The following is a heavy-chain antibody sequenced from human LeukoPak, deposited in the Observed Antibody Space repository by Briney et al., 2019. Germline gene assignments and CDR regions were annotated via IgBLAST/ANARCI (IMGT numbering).Heavy chain of an antibody. CDR1: GGSISSYY. V-gene: IGHV4-4*07. CDR3: ARVLSGHPNYYYMDV. Sequence: SETLSLTCTVSGGSISSYYWSWIRQPAGKGLEWIGRIYTSGSTNYNPSLKSRVTMSVDTSKNQFSLKLSSVTAADTAVYYCARVLSGHPNYYYMDVWGKGTTVTVSS. J-gene: IGHJ6*03. D-gene: IGHD2/OR15-2a*01. CDR2: IYTSGST.